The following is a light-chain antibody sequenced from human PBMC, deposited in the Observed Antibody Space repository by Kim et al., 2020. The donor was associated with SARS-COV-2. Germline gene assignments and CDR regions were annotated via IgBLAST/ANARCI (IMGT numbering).Light chain of an antibody. J-gene: IGLJ2*01. CDR1: SGRIASNF. Sequence: GCPGKALTISCTRCSGRIASNFVLKDEQRPGSAPTSVIYEDYQRPSWLPDRFSGSIDNSANSASLTIAWLKSEDEADYYSQSGRLFGGGTQLTFL. CDR2: EDY. V-gene: IGLV6-57*03. CDR3: QSGRL.